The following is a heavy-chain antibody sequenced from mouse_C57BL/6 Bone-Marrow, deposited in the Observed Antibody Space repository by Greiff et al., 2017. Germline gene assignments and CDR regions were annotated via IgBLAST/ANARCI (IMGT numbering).Heavy chain of an antibody. CDR3: TRSNGPYYFDD. D-gene: IGHD3-1*01. Sequence: VQLQQSGTVLARPGASVKMSCKTSGYTFTSYWMHWVKQRPGQGLEWIGAIYPGNSDTSYNQKFKGKAKLTAVTSARTAYLELSSLTNEDSAVYYCTRSNGPYYFDDWGQGTTLTVSS. J-gene: IGHJ2*01. CDR2: IYPGNSDT. CDR1: GYTFTSYW. V-gene: IGHV1-5*01.